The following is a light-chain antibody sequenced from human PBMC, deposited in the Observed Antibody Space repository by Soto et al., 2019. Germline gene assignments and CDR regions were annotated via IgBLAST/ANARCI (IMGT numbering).Light chain of an antibody. Sequence: EILMTQSPDILSVSPGERATLSCRASESVSNNLAWYQQKPRQAPRLLIYGASTRAPGISTRFSGSGSGTEFTLTISGLQSEDCAVYYCQQYNNWPGTFGRGTKVEI. V-gene: IGKV3-15*01. CDR1: ESVSNN. J-gene: IGKJ1*01. CDR3: QQYNNWPGT. CDR2: GAS.